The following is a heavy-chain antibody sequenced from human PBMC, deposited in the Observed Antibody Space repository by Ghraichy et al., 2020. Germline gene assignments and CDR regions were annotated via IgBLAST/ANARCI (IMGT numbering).Heavy chain of an antibody. Sequence: GGSLRLSCAASGFTFDDYGMSWVRQAPGKGLEWVSGINWNGGSTGYADSVKGRFTISRDNAKNSLYLQMNSLRAEDTALYHCARAFLGFGHDYGDYEPYWYFDLWGRGTLVTVSS. CDR1: GFTFDDYG. CDR2: INWNGGST. D-gene: IGHD4-17*01. CDR3: ARAFLGFGHDYGDYEPYWYFDL. J-gene: IGHJ2*01. V-gene: IGHV3-20*01.